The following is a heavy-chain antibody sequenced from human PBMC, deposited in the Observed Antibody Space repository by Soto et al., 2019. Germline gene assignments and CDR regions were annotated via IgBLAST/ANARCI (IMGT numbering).Heavy chain of an antibody. D-gene: IGHD6-19*01. CDR2: INHSGRT. Sequence: PSETLSPTCAVHCGSFSGYYWSWIRQPPGKGLEWIGEINHSGRTNFNPSLMSQVTISVDTSKNHFSLKLSSVTAADTDVYFCARGPMASSGSKGDAFDIWGPGTMVTVSS. CDR1: CGSFSGYY. CDR3: ARGPMASSGSKGDAFDI. J-gene: IGHJ3*02. V-gene: IGHV4-34*01.